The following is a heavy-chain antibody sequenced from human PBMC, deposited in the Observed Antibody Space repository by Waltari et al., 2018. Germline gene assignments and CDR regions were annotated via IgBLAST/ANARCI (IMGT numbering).Heavy chain of an antibody. Sequence: QVPLQEWGAGVLTPSAALSLSCSGPGGYIRNYSWSRLRQPAGKGPEWIGRIYSSGTTDYNPSLKSRVTMSVDTPKNEFSLNLASVTAADTAVYYCARGPYCGGDCYLDSWGQGTLVTVSS. CDR2: IYSSGTT. V-gene: IGHV4-4*07. D-gene: IGHD2-21*01. CDR3: ARGPYCGGDCYLDS. J-gene: IGHJ4*02. CDR1: GGYIRNYS.